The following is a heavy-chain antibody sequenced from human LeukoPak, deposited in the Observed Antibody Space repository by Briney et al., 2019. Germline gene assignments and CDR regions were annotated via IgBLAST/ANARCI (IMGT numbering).Heavy chain of an antibody. J-gene: IGHJ4*02. CDR2: IYPGDSNT. V-gene: IGHV5-51*01. CDR3: ARRIAPWYFDY. Sequence: HGESLKISCKGSGYSFTTYWIGWVRPMHGKGLEWMGIIYPGDSNTKYSPSFQGQVTMSADKSINTAYLQWSSLKASDTAMYYCARRIAPWYFDYWGQGTLVTVSS. CDR1: GYSFTTYW.